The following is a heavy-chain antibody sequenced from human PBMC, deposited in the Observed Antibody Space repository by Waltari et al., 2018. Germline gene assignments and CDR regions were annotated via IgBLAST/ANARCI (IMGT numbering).Heavy chain of an antibody. V-gene: IGHV4-4*02. CDR3: ARDRGRGLYLDS. CDR1: GDSMGDDL. CDR2: VHRSGRT. D-gene: IGHD2-15*01. J-gene: IGHJ5*01. Sequence: QLQLQESGPGLVKPSETLSLTYTVSGDSMGDDLWSWVRQPPGKGLEWIGQVHRSGRTNYSPSFASRVTVSVDTTKNQFSLKLTSAAAADTAIYFCARDRGRGLYLDSWGPGTLVTVSP.